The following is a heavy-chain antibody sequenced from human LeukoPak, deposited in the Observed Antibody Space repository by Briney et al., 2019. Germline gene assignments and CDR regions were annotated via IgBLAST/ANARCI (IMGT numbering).Heavy chain of an antibody. V-gene: IGHV4-39*01. CDR3: ARASFNVVFGNWFDP. CDR1: SGSIGSSSNY. CDR2: VYYSGST. D-gene: IGHD2-8*01. Sequence: SETLSLTCTVSSGSIGSSSNYWGWIRQAPGKGLEWIGNVYYSGSTFYNPSLKSRVTISVYTSKNQFSLKLRSVTAADTAIYCCARASFNVVFGNWFDPWGQGTLVTVSS. J-gene: IGHJ5*02.